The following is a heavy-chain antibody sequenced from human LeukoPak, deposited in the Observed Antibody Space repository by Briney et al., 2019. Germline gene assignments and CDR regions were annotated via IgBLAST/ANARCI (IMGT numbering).Heavy chain of an antibody. CDR3: ARGPGAYYYGSGNSFDP. J-gene: IGHJ5*02. Sequence: GGSLRLSCAASGFTFSSYAIHWVRQAPGKGLEWVALISFDGSNKYYADSVKGRFTISRDNSKNTLYLQMNSLRAEDTAVYYCARGPGAYYYGSGNSFDPWGQGTLVTVSS. CDR2: ISFDGSNK. CDR1: GFTFSSYA. D-gene: IGHD3-10*01. V-gene: IGHV3-30*04.